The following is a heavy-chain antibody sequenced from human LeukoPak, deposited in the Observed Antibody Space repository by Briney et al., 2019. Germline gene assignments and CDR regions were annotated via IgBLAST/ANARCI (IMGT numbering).Heavy chain of an antibody. Sequence: GGSLRLSCAASGFTFSDSYMTWIRQAPGKGLELLSYISGSSSDVNYIDSVRGRFTISGDNAKNSLYLHMNSLTVEDTAVYYCSRDPRHSDYWGQGTLVTVSS. CDR2: ISGSSSDV. J-gene: IGHJ4*02. CDR1: GFTFSDSY. CDR3: SRDPRHSDY. V-gene: IGHV3-11*01.